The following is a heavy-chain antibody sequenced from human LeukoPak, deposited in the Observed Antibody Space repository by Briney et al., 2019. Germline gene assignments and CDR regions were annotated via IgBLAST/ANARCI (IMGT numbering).Heavy chain of an antibody. CDR3: ASFGAVAGAQRRQPSYAFDI. CDR1: GYTFTSYD. D-gene: IGHD6-19*01. CDR2: ISAYNGNT. V-gene: IGHV1-18*01. Sequence: GASVKVSCKASGYTFTSYDISWVRQAPGQGLEWMGWISAYNGNTNYAQKLQGRVTMTTDTSTSTAYMELRSLRSDDTAVYYCASFGAVAGAQRRQPSYAFDIWGQGTMVTVSS. J-gene: IGHJ3*02.